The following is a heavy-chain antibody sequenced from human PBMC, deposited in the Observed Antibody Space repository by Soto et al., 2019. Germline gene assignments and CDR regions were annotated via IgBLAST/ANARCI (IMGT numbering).Heavy chain of an antibody. CDR1: RGSISSYY. V-gene: IGHV4-59*01. CDR2: IYYSGST. CDR3: ARARGVQQEINSFDI. J-gene: IGHJ3*02. D-gene: IGHD3-10*01. Sequence: PSETLSLTCTVSRGSISSYYWSWIRQPPGKGLEWIGYIYYSGSTNYNPSLKSRVTISVDTSKNQFSLKLSSVTAADTAVYYCARARGVQQEINSFDIWGQGTMVTVSS.